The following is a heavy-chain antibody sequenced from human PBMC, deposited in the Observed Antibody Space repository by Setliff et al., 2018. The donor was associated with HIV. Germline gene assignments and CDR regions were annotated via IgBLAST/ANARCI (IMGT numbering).Heavy chain of an antibody. V-gene: IGHV4-4*09. D-gene: IGHD2-21*02. CDR3: ATLDHSGGNFLAY. CDR2: IHSSGST. CDR1: GGSVNDFY. Sequence: PSETLSLTCTVSGGSVNDFYCNWIRQPPGKGPEWIGYIHSSGSTIYNPSLKSRITISLDTSKEQFSLELSSATAADTAVYYCATLDHSGGNFLAYWGQGSLVPS. J-gene: IGHJ4*02.